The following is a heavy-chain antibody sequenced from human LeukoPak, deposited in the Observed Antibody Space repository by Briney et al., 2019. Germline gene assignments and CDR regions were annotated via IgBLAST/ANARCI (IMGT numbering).Heavy chain of an antibody. CDR1: GYSFTSYW. J-gene: IGHJ4*02. CDR2: IFPGDSDT. CDR3: ARSMYRSSSAPTGSHY. V-gene: IGHV5-51*01. D-gene: IGHD6-6*01. Sequence: GESLKISCKGSGYSFTSYWIGWVRQMPGKGLEWMGIIFPGDSDTRYSPSFQGQVTISADKSISTTYLQWSSLKASDTAMYYCARSMYRSSSAPTGSHYWGQGTLVTVSS.